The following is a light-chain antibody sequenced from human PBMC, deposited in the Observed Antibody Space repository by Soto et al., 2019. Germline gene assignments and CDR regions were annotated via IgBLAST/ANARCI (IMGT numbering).Light chain of an antibody. CDR3: QQLNSYPLT. V-gene: IGKV1-9*01. CDR2: AAS. Sequence: DIQLTQSPSFLSASVGDRVTITCRASQGISSFLAWYQQKPGKAPNLLIYAASTLQSGVPSRFSGSGSGTEFTLTIGSLQPEDFATYYCQQLNSYPLTFGGGTTVEIK. J-gene: IGKJ4*01. CDR1: QGISSF.